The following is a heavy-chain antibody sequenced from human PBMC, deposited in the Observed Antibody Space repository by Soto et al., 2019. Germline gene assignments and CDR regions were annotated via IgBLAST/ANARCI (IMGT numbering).Heavy chain of an antibody. V-gene: IGHV3-53*01. J-gene: IGHJ6*02. CDR1: GFTVSSNY. CDR2: IYSGGST. Sequence: PGGSLRLSCAASGFTVSSNYMSWVRQAPGKGLEWVSVIYSGGSTYYADSVKGRFTISRDNSKNTLYLQMNSLRAEDTAVYYCARGYYYYYGMDVSGPGTTVTVSS. CDR3: ARGYYYYYGMDV.